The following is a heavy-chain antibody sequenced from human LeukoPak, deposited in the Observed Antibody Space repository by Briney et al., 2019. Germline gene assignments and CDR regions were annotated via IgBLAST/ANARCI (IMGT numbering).Heavy chain of an antibody. V-gene: IGHV3-30*02. D-gene: IGHD1/OR15-1a*01. Sequence: PGGSLRLSCAASGFAFSTYGMHWVRQAPGKGLEWVAFIRYDGRNKYYADSVKGRFTISRDNSKNTLCLQMNSLRAEDTAVYYCAKGGRNNYYYYYMDVWGKGTTVTISS. CDR2: IRYDGRNK. CDR1: GFAFSTYG. CDR3: AKGGRNNYYYYYMDV. J-gene: IGHJ6*03.